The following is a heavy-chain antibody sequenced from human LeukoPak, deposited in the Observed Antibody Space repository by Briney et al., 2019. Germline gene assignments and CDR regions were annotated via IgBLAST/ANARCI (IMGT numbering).Heavy chain of an antibody. D-gene: IGHD2-2*02. CDR3: VKGDIPNWFDP. V-gene: IGHV4-4*02. J-gene: IGHJ5*02. Sequence: SETLCLTCAVSGGSISSHNWWSWVRQPPGKGLEWIGEIYHSGSTHYNPSLKSRVTISVDKSKNQFSLKLSSVTAADTAVYYCVKGDIPNWFDPWGQGNLDPVSS. CDR2: IYHSGST. CDR1: GGSISSHNW.